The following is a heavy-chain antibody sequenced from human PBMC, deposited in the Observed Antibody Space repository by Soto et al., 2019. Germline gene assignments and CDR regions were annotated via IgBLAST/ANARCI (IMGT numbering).Heavy chain of an antibody. CDR2: VYYGGST. Sequence: SETLSLTCTVSGGSISSSIYYWGWVRQPPGKGLEWIGNVYYGGSTYYNPSLKSRVTISVETSKSQFSLKLSSVTAADTAVYYCAGGDYYHSSGYYFYYYTMDVWGQGTTVTVSS. J-gene: IGHJ6*02. CDR1: GGSISSSIYY. CDR3: AGGDYYHSSGYYFYYYTMDV. D-gene: IGHD3-22*01. V-gene: IGHV4-39*01.